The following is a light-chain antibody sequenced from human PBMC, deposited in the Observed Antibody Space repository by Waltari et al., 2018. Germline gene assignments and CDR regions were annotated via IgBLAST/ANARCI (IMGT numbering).Light chain of an antibody. CDR1: NIESKS. J-gene: IGLJ1*01. V-gene: IGLV3-21*01. Sequence: SYVLTQPPSVSVAPGETARITCGGNNIESKSVHWYRQRPGQAPVLVISYDSDRPSGIPGRCAGSNSGNTATLTISRVEAGDEADYYWQVWDANTDPGVFGTGTEVTVL. CDR2: YDS. CDR3: QVWDANTDPGV.